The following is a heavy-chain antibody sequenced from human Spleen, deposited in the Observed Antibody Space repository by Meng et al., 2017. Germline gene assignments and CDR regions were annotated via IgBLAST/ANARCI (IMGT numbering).Heavy chain of an antibody. CDR2: VYYNGHT. CDR3: ARGGGGGYTYGLAY. J-gene: IGHJ4*02. V-gene: IGHV4-61*01. CDR1: GASVSSGSNY. D-gene: IGHD5-18*01. Sequence: QVQLPESGPGLGRHSVTLSLTCSVPGASVSSGSNYWTWIRQPPGKGLEWIGYVYYNGHTSYKPSLKSRVTISMDTSKRQFSLKLTSVTAADAAVYYCARGGGGGYTYGLAYWGQGILVTVSS.